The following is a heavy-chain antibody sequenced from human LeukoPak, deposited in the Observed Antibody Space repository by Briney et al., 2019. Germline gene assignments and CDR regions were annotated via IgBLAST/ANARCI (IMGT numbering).Heavy chain of an antibody. V-gene: IGHV6-1*01. CDR3: ARGPQWLNY. CDR1: GDSVSSDSAT. D-gene: IGHD6-19*01. Sequence: SQTLPLTCAISGDSVSSDSATWNWIRQSPSRGLEWLGRTYYRSKWYSAYAVSVKSRISINSDTSKNQFSLQLNSVTPEDTAIYYCARGPQWLNYWGQGTLVTVSS. J-gene: IGHJ4*02. CDR2: TYYRSKWYS.